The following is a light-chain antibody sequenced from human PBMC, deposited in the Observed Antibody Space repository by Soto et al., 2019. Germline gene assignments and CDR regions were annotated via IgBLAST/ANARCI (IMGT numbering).Light chain of an antibody. CDR2: DAS. V-gene: IGKV1-33*01. CDR3: QQYDNRPPA. J-gene: IGKJ4*01. CDR1: QDISNY. Sequence: DIQMTQSPSSLSASVGDRVTITCQASQDISNYLNWYQQKPGKAPKLLIYDASNLETGVPSRFSGSGSGTDFTFTISSLQPDDIATYYCQQYDNRPPAFGGGTQVDIK.